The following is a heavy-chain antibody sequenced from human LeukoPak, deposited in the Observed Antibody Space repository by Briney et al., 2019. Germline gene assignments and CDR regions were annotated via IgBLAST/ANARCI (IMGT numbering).Heavy chain of an antibody. CDR1: GYTFSSYG. CDR2: ISAYNGNT. Sequence: ASVKVSCKASGYTFSSYGISWVRQAPGQGLEWMGWISAYNGNTNYAQKLQGRVTMTTDTSTSTAYMELRSLRSDDTAVYYCARDVGGRETTWPLGYNRFDPWGQGTLVTVSS. CDR3: ARDVGGRETTWPLGYNRFDP. D-gene: IGHD1-26*01. V-gene: IGHV1-18*04. J-gene: IGHJ5*02.